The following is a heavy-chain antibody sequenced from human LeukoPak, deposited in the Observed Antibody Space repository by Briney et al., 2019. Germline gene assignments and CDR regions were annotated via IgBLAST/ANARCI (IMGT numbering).Heavy chain of an antibody. CDR1: GYTFTSYG. D-gene: IGHD3-22*01. CDR3: ARGEQKAYYYESSGYLGDY. Sequence: ASVTVSCKASGYTFTSYGISWVRQAPGQGLEWMGWISAYNGNTNYAQKFQGWVTMTRDTSISTAYMELSRLRSDDTAVYYCARGEQKAYYYESSGYLGDYWGQGTLVTVSS. J-gene: IGHJ4*02. V-gene: IGHV1-18*01. CDR2: ISAYNGNT.